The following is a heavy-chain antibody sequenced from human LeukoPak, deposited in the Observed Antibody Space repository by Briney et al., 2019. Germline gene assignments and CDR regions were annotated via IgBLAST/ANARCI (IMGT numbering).Heavy chain of an antibody. V-gene: IGHV1-24*01. J-gene: IGHJ6*03. D-gene: IGHD4-11*01. CDR3: ATQTTYYYYYYMDV. Sequence: ASVAVSCKVSGYTLTELSMHWVRQAPGKGLEWMGGFDPEDGETIYAQKFQGRVTMTEDTSTDTAYMELSSLRSEDTAVYYCATQTTYYYYYYMDVWGKGTTVTVSS. CDR2: FDPEDGET. CDR1: GYTLTELS.